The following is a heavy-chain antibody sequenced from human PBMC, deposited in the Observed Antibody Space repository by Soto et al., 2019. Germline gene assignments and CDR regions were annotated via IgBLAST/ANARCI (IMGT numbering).Heavy chain of an antibody. V-gene: IGHV4-30-4*01. CDR1: GGSISRGDYY. Sequence: PSETLSLTCTVSGGSISRGDYYWSWIRQSPGKGPEWIAYIYHRGNTYYNPSLKSRVTLSVDTSRNQFSLNMSSVTAGDSAVYFCARAVSLKGEFDYWGQGILVTVAS. J-gene: IGHJ4*02. CDR2: IYHRGNT. CDR3: ARAVSLKGEFDY.